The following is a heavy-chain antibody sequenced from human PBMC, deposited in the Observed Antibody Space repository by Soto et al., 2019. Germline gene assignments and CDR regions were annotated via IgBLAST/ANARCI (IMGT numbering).Heavy chain of an antibody. CDR1: GFSFVNYA. CDR2: LSGSGTST. V-gene: IGHV3-23*01. D-gene: IGHD6-19*01. J-gene: IGHJ4*02. Sequence: GGSLRLSCAASGFSFVNYAMNWVRRAPGKGLEWVSGLSGSGTSTYYADSVKGRFTISRDNSRDTLFLQMNSLTADDTAVYYCAKATTNGGWFNPFDSWGQGALVTVSS. CDR3: AKATTNGGWFNPFDS.